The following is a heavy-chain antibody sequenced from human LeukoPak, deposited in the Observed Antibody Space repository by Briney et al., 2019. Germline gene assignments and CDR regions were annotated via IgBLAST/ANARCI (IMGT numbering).Heavy chain of an antibody. Sequence: GGSLRLSCAASGVTFSRNAMSWVRQAPGKGLEWVSSISGNGGSTYYADSVKGRFTISRDKSKNTLYLQMNSLRAEDTAVYYCANQHDSGSYYNVAFGAFDIWGQGTMVTVSS. V-gene: IGHV3-23*01. CDR2: ISGNGGST. CDR1: GVTFSRNA. D-gene: IGHD3-10*01. CDR3: ANQHDSGSYYNVAFGAFDI. J-gene: IGHJ3*02.